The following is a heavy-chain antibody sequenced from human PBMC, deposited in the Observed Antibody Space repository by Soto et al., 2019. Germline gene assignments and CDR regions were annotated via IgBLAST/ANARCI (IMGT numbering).Heavy chain of an antibody. Sequence: PGESLKISCKASGYSFTNFWIGWVRQMPGKGLEWMGIIYPGDSDTRYSPSFQGQVTISADRSITTAYLQWSSLQASDTAVYYCARGLNSVSNPYHFDYWGQGTLVTVYS. D-gene: IGHD3-3*02. CDR1: GYSFTNFW. V-gene: IGHV5-51*01. CDR2: IYPGDSDT. J-gene: IGHJ4*02. CDR3: ARGLNSVSNPYHFDY.